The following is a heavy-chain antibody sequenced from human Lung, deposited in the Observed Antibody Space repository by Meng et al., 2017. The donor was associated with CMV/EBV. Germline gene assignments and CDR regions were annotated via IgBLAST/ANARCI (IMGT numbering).Heavy chain of an antibody. Sequence: LQDPVPGLLLSLEFLSPTCPVSVDSIASYYWRWIRQPAGKGLEWIGRISASGNTRYNPSLKSRVTMSVDTSKNQFSLKLSSVTAADTAVYYCARDFGSSWYPNWFDPWGQGTLVTVSS. D-gene: IGHD6-13*01. J-gene: IGHJ5*02. V-gene: IGHV4-4*07. CDR2: ISASGNT. CDR3: ARDFGSSWYPNWFDP. CDR1: VDSIASYY.